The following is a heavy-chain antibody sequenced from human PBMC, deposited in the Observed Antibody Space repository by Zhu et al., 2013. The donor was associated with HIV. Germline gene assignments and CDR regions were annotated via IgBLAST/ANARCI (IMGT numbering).Heavy chain of an antibody. Sequence: QVQLVQSGAEVKTPGSSVKVSCTASGGTVSGYAVSWVRQAPGHGLEWMGGIIPIFGTTKNAQKFQGRITVTVDASMNTAYMELTTLTSEDTAVYYCARGPSRYTNPGLFYHWGQGTLVTVSS. V-gene: IGHV1-69*12. J-gene: IGHJ1*01. CDR1: GGTVSGYA. CDR2: IIPIFGTT. CDR3: ARGPSRYTNPGLFYH. D-gene: IGHD6-13*01.